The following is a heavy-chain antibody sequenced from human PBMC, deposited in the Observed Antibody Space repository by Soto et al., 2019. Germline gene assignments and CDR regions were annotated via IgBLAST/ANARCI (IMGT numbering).Heavy chain of an antibody. V-gene: IGHV4-61*08. CDR2: MHYSGST. J-gene: IGHJ5*02. CDR3: XXXXXXGSYLGWFDP. D-gene: IGHD3-10*01. CDR1: GGSVSSGGYY. Sequence: QVQLQESGPGLVKTSETLSLTCTVSGGSVSSGGYYWSWIRQPPGKGLEWIGFMHYSGSTNYNPSLKSRVXISXXTSXNQFSLXXTSVTAADTAVYYCXXXXXXGSYLGWFDPWGQGTLVTVSS.